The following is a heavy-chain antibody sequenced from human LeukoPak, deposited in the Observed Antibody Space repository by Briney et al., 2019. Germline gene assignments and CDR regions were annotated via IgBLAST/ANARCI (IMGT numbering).Heavy chain of an antibody. CDR2: VNDGGSA. V-gene: IGHV4-39*07. J-gene: IGHJ5*02. CDR3: AREPDA. Sequence: SETLSLTCSVSGGSISGSRYYWGWIRQPPAKGLEWVATVNDGGSALYNPSLRSRTTISVDTTKNQFSLRLTSVTAADTAVYYCAREPDAWGQGTLVTVSS. CDR1: GGSISGSRYY.